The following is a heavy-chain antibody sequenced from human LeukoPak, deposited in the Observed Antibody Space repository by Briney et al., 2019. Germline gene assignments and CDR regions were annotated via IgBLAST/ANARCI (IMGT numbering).Heavy chain of an antibody. Sequence: ASVKVSCKASGYTFTGYYMHWVRQAPGQGLEWMGWINPNSGGTNYAQKFQGRVTMTRDTSISTAYMELSRLRSDDTAVYHCARDGYYYGSGSYSPAYYYYYMDVWGKGTMVTISS. CDR3: ARDGYYYGSGSYSPAYYYYYMDV. CDR1: GYTFTGYY. V-gene: IGHV1-2*02. D-gene: IGHD3-10*01. J-gene: IGHJ6*03. CDR2: INPNSGGT.